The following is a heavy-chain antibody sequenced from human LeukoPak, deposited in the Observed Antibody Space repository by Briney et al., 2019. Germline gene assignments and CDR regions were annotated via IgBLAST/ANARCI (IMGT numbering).Heavy chain of an antibody. CDR3: ARDAPKTGYSSI. CDR2: INPNSGGT. CDR1: GYTFTGYY. D-gene: IGHD6-13*01. Sequence: ASVNVSCKPSGYTFTGYYTHWVRKAPGQRLEWMGCINPNSGGTNYSQKFKGRVTMTRDTSISTAYMELTRCSSDDTNVYYCARDAPKTGYSSIWGQGTLVTVSS. V-gene: IGHV1-2*02. J-gene: IGHJ4*02.